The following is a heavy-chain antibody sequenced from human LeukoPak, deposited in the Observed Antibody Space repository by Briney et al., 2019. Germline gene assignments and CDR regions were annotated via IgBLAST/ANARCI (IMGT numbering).Heavy chain of an antibody. CDR1: GGSISSGSYY. CDR2: IYTSGST. J-gene: IGHJ4*02. Sequence: SETLSLTCTVSGGSISSGSYYWSWIRQPAGKGLEWIGRIYTSGSTNYNPSLKSRVTISVDTSKNQFSLKLSSVTAADTAVYYCARARYDFWSGYYMPPFDYWGQGTLVTVSS. V-gene: IGHV4-61*02. CDR3: ARARYDFWSGYYMPPFDY. D-gene: IGHD3-3*01.